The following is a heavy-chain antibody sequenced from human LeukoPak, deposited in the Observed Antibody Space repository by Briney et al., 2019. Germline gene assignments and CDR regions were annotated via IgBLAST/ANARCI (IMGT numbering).Heavy chain of an antibody. J-gene: IGHJ4*02. CDR2: INSDGSST. CDR3: AREVLRSWGVPDY. Sequence: GGSLRLSCAASGFTFSSYWMHWVRQAPGKGLVWVSRINSDGSSTSYADSVKGRFTISRDNAKNSLHLQMNSLRVEDTAVYYCAREVLRSWGVPDYWGQGTLVTVSS. CDR1: GFTFSSYW. D-gene: IGHD1-26*01. V-gene: IGHV3-74*01.